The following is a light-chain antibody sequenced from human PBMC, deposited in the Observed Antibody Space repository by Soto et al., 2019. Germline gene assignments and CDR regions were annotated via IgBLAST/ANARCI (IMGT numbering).Light chain of an antibody. CDR2: GAS. V-gene: IGKV3-15*01. CDR3: QQYNNWPPT. CDR1: QSVSTN. J-gene: IGKJ5*01. Sequence: IVVTQSPATLSVSPCEIATLSCRASQSVSTNLAWYQQKPGQAPRLLIYGASTRATGIPARFSDSGSETEFTLTISSLESEDFAVYFCQQYNNWPPTFGQGTRLEIK.